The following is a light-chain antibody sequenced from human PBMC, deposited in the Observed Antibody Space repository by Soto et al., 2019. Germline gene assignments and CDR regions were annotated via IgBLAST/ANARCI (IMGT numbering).Light chain of an antibody. J-gene: IGKJ2*01. CDR3: MQRTDFPFS. V-gene: IGKV2-40*01. CDR1: QSILDIDDRNTY. CDR2: TLS. Sequence: DIMMTQTPLSLHVTPGEPAPISCRSSQSILDIDDRNTYMDWYLQKPWQSPQLLIYTLSYRAPGVPDRFSGSGSGTDFTLKISRVEAEYVGVYYCMQRTDFPFSFGQGTKVDIK.